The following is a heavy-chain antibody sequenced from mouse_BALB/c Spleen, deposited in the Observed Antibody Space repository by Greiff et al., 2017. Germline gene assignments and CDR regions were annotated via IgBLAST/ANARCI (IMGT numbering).Heavy chain of an antibody. CDR2: ISSGSSTI. CDR1: GFTFSSFG. Sequence: DVKVEESGGGLVQPGGSRKLSCAASGFTFSSFGMHWVRQAPEKGLEWVAYISSGSSTIYYADTVKGRFTISRDNPKNTLFLQMTSLRSEDTAMYYGARGGRLYYFDYWGQGTTLTVSS. V-gene: IGHV5-17*02. J-gene: IGHJ2*01. CDR3: ARGGRLYYFDY.